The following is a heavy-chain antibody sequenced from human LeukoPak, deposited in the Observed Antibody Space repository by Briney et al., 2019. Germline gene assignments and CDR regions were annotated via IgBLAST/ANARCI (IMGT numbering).Heavy chain of an antibody. V-gene: IGHV4-31*03. CDR3: ARPRRIAAAGTRRAGWFDP. CDR1: GGSISSGGYS. Sequence: SETLSLTCTVSGGSISSGGYSWTWIRQHSGKGLEWIGYIYYTGSTYYNPSLKSRVTISVDTSKNQFSLKLSSVTAADTAVYYCARPRRIAAAGTRRAGWFDPWGQGTLVTVSS. J-gene: IGHJ5*02. CDR2: IYYTGST. D-gene: IGHD6-13*01.